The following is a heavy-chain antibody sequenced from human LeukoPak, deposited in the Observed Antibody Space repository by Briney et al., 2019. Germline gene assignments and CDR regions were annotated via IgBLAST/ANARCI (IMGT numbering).Heavy chain of an antibody. V-gene: IGHV1-2*02. Sequence: GASVKVSCKASGYTFTGYYMHWVRQAPGQGLEWMGWINPNSGGTSYAQKFQGRVTMTRDTSISTAYMELSRLRSDDTAVYYCARDRWELRPAFDYWGQGTLVTVSS. CDR1: GYTFTGYY. D-gene: IGHD1-26*01. CDR3: ARDRWELRPAFDY. J-gene: IGHJ4*02. CDR2: INPNSGGT.